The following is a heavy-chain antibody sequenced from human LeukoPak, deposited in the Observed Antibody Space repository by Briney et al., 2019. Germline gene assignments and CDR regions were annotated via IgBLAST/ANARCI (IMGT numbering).Heavy chain of an antibody. CDR3: ARTPAYYYGSGSYFDY. CDR1: GFTFSSYG. V-gene: IGHV3-33*01. J-gene: IGHJ4*02. Sequence: GRSLTLSCAASGFTFSSYGMHWVRQAPGKGLEWVAVIWYDGSNKYYADSVKGRFTISRDNSKNTLYLQMNSLRAEDTAVYYCARTPAYYYGSGSYFDYWGQGTLVTVSS. D-gene: IGHD3-10*01. CDR2: IWYDGSNK.